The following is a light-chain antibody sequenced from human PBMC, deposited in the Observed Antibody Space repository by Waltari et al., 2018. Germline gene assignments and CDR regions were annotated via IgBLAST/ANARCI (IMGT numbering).Light chain of an antibody. V-gene: IGKV4-1*01. CDR2: WAS. J-gene: IGKJ2*03. CDR3: QQYYTAPYS. Sequence: DIVMTQSPDSLAVSLGERATIPCKSIPSVYYNSNNKHYLAWYQQKVGQPPKLLIYWASSRESGVPDRFSGSVSGTDFTLSISSLQAEDVAVYYCQQYYTAPYSFGQGTKLEIK. CDR1: PSVYYNSNNKHY.